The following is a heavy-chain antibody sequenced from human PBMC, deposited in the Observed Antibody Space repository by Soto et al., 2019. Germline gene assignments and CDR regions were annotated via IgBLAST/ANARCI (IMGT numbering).Heavy chain of an antibody. Sequence: PSETLSLTCAVSSGSISSSNWWSWVRQPPGKGLEWIGEIYHSGSTNYNPSLKSRVTISVDKSKNQFSLKLSSVTAADTAVYYCARAGTGTTLVRYFDYWGQGTLVTVSS. CDR2: IYHSGST. D-gene: IGHD1-1*01. J-gene: IGHJ4*02. V-gene: IGHV4-4*02. CDR3: ARAGTGTTLVRYFDY. CDR1: SGSISSSNW.